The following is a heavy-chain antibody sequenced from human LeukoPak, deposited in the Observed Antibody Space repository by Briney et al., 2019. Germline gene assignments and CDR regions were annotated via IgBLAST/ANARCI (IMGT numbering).Heavy chain of an antibody. J-gene: IGHJ4*02. V-gene: IGHV4-39*01. CDR2: IYYSGST. CDR3: ARTSPGYSYDYFDD. D-gene: IGHD5-18*01. Sequence: SETLSLTCTVSGGSISSSSYYWGWIRQPPGKGLEWIGSIYYSGSTYYNPSLKSRVTISVDTSKNQFSLKLSSVTAADTAVYYCARTSPGYSYDYFDDWGQGTLVTVSS. CDR1: GGSISSSSYY.